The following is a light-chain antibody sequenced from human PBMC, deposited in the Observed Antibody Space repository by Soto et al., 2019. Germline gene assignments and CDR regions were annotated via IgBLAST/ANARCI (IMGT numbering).Light chain of an antibody. CDR2: DVS. J-gene: IGLJ2*01. Sequence: QSALTQPGSVSGSPGQSITISCTGTNNDVGAYNYVSWYQQHPGKAPKTMIYDVSNRPSGVSNRFSGSKSGNTASLTISGLQADDEADYYCSSYTRSQTVVFGGETQLTVL. V-gene: IGLV2-14*03. CDR1: NNDVGAYNY. CDR3: SSYTRSQTVV.